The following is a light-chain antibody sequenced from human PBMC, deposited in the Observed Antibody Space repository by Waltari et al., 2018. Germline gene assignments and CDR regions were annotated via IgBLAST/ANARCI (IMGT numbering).Light chain of an antibody. J-gene: IGKJ1*01. CDR2: HAS. Sequence: EIVLTQSPDTLSFSPGESATLSCRASQSISKYLAWYQQKPGQAPRLRIYHASSRSTGIPDRFSGSGFGTDFSLTISRLEPEDFAVYYCQHYVSLPATFGQGTKLEIK. CDR1: QSISKY. V-gene: IGKV3-20*01. CDR3: QHYVSLPAT.